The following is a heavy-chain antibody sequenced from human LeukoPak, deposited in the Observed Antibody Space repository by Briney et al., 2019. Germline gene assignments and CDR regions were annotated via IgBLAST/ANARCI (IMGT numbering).Heavy chain of an antibody. Sequence: PGGSLGLSCAASGFTFSSYGMHWVRQAPGKGLEWVAVISYDGSNKYYADSVKGRFTISRDNSKNTLYLQMNSLRAEDTAVYYCVFEGRADAFDIWGQGTMVTVSS. CDR3: VFEGRADAFDI. CDR1: GFTFSSYG. CDR2: ISYDGSNK. V-gene: IGHV3-30*03. D-gene: IGHD3-10*01. J-gene: IGHJ3*02.